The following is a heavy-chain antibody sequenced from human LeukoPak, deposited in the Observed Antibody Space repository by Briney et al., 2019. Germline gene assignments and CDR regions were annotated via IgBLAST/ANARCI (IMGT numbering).Heavy chain of an antibody. CDR3: ARRGLEYGSGSYYLDY. Sequence: SETLSLTCSVSGGSISSYYWSWIRQPPGKGLEWIGYIYYSGSTNYNPSLKSRVTISVDTSKNQFSLKLSSVTAADTAVYYCARRGLEYGSGSYYLDYWGQGTLVTVSS. J-gene: IGHJ4*02. CDR1: GGSISSYY. CDR2: IYYSGST. V-gene: IGHV4-59*01. D-gene: IGHD3-10*01.